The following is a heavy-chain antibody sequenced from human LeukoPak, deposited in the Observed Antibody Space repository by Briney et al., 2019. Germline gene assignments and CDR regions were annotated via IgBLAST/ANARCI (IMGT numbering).Heavy chain of an antibody. CDR1: GFTFSDYY. Sequence: PGGSLRLSCAASGFTFSDYYMSWIRQTPGKGLEWVSYISSSGYTMYYTDSVRGRFTISRDNARSSLYLQMNSLRAEDTAVYYCARDLRYNYGDGMDVWGQGTTVTVSS. V-gene: IGHV3-11*01. J-gene: IGHJ6*02. D-gene: IGHD5-18*01. CDR2: ISSSGYTM. CDR3: ARDLRYNYGDGMDV.